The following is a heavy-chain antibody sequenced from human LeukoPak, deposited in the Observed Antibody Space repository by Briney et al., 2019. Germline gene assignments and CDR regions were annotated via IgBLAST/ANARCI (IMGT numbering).Heavy chain of an antibody. V-gene: IGHV3-30*04. J-gene: IGHJ4*02. Sequence: GGSLRLSCATSGFTFSSYAMHWVRQAPGKGLEWVAVISYDGSNKYYADSVKGRFTISRDNSKNTLYLQMNSLRAEDTAVYYCARDYLWFGELGGTRDYWGQGTLVTVSS. D-gene: IGHD3-10*01. CDR1: GFTFSSYA. CDR3: ARDYLWFGELGGTRDY. CDR2: ISYDGSNK.